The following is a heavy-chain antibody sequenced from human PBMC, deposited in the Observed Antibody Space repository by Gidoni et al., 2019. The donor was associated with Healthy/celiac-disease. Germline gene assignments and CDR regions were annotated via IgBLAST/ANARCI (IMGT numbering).Heavy chain of an antibody. V-gene: IGHV3-30*18. CDR2: ISYDGSNK. J-gene: IGHJ4*02. CDR3: AKDGCSGGSCLLFEY. CDR1: GFTFSSYG. D-gene: IGHD2-15*01. Sequence: QVQLVESGGGVVQPGRSLRLSCAASGFTFSSYGMHWVRQAPGKGLEWVAVISYDGSNKYYADSVKGRFTISRDNSKNTLYLQMNSLRAEDTAVYYCAKDGCSGGSCLLFEYWGQGTLVTVSS.